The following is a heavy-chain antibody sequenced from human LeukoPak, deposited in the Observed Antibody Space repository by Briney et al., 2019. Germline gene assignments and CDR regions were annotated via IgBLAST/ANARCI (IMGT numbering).Heavy chain of an antibody. CDR2: INPHSGGT. Sequence: ASVKVSCKSSGYTFTGYYMHWVRQAPGQGLEWMGWINPHSGGTNYAQKFQGRVTMTRDTSISTAYMELSRLRSDDTAVYYCARGSRVSRSNWFDPWGQGTLVTVSS. CDR3: ARGSRVSRSNWFDP. CDR1: GYTFTGYY. J-gene: IGHJ5*02. V-gene: IGHV1-2*02. D-gene: IGHD3-16*01.